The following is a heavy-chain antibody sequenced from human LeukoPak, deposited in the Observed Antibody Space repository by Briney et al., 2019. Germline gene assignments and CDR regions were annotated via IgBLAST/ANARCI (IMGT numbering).Heavy chain of an antibody. CDR2: IYYSGST. V-gene: IGHV4-59*08. Sequence: SETLSLTCTVSGGSISSYYWSWIRQPPGKGLEWIGYIYYSGSTNYNPSLKSRVTISVDTSKNQFSLKLSSVTAADTAVYYCARQGKGVIITAWGQGTLVTVSS. CDR1: GGSISSYY. J-gene: IGHJ5*02. CDR3: ARQGKGVIITA. D-gene: IGHD3-10*01.